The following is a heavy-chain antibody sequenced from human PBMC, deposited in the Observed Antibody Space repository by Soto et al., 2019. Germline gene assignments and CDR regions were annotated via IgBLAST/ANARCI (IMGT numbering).Heavy chain of an antibody. V-gene: IGHV3-33*01. D-gene: IGHD3-22*01. Sequence: QVQLVESGGGVVQPGRSLRLSCAASGFTFSSYGMHWVRQAPGKGLEWVAVIWYDGSNKYYADSVKGRFTISRDNSKNTLYLQMNSLRAEDSAVYYCASPGYYDSSGYYYVYWGHGTLVTVSS. CDR3: ASPGYYDSSGYYYVY. CDR1: GFTFSSYG. J-gene: IGHJ4*01. CDR2: IWYDGSNK.